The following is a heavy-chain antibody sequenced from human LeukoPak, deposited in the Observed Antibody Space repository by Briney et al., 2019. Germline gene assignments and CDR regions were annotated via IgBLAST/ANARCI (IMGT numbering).Heavy chain of an antibody. CDR2: INTNTGNP. CDR3: ARDTKRVLRYFDWSPGTRADY. D-gene: IGHD3-9*01. J-gene: IGHJ4*02. CDR1: GYTFTSYA. Sequence: ASVKVSCKASGYTFTSYAMNWVRQAPGQGLEWMGWINTNTGNPTYAQGFTGRFVFSLDTSVSTAYLQISSLKAEDTAVYYCARDTKRVLRYFDWSPGTRADYWGQGTLVTVSS. V-gene: IGHV7-4-1*02.